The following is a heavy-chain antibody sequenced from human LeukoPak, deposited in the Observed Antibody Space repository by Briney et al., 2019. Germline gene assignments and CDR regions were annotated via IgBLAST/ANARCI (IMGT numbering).Heavy chain of an antibody. CDR1: GFTFNTYN. J-gene: IGHJ4*02. CDR3: ARLYDGSAYHADHFDY. CDR2: ISSSSSYI. V-gene: IGHV3-21*01. D-gene: IGHD3-22*01. Sequence: GGPLRLSCAGSGFTFNTYNMNWVRQAPGKGLEWVSSISSSSSYIYYADSVKGRFTISRDNAKNSLYLQMNSLRAEDTAVYYCARLYDGSAYHADHFDYWGQGTLVIVSS.